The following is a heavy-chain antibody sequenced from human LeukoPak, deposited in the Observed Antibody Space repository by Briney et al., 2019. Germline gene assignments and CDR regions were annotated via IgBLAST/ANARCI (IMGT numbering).Heavy chain of an antibody. Sequence: SETLSLTCTVSGGSISSYYWSWIRQPAGKGLEWIGRMYTSGSTNYNPSLKSRVTMSVDTSKNQFSLKLSSVTAADTAVYYCARDTGYYFGSGNYLYYFDYWGQGTLVTVSS. CDR1: GGSISSYY. CDR3: ARDTGYYFGSGNYLYYFDY. CDR2: MYTSGST. D-gene: IGHD3-10*01. J-gene: IGHJ4*02. V-gene: IGHV4-4*07.